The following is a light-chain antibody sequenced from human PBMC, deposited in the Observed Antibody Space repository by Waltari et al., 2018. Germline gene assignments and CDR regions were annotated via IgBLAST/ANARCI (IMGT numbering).Light chain of an antibody. J-gene: IGLJ2*01. CDR1: SSDVGGSNY. CDR2: DVS. Sequence: QSALTQPASVSGSPGQSITIPCTGTSSDVGGSNYVSWYQQHPGKAPTRMIYDVSNRPSGVSNRFSGSKSGNTASLTISGLQAEDEADYYCSSYTSSSHVVFGGGTKLTVL. CDR3: SSYTSSSHVV. V-gene: IGLV2-14*03.